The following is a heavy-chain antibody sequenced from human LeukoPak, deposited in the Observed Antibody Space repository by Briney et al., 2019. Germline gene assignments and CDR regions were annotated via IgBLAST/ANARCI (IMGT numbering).Heavy chain of an antibody. Sequence: GGPLRLSCAASGFTFSSYAMHWVRQAPGKGLKWVAFIRYDGGNIYYGDSVKGRFTISRDNSKNTLYLQMNSLRPEDTAVFYCATARVPPGTTPDYWGQGTLVTVSS. V-gene: IGHV3-30*02. CDR2: IRYDGGNI. CDR1: GFTFSSYA. J-gene: IGHJ4*02. D-gene: IGHD2-2*01. CDR3: ATARVPPGTTPDY.